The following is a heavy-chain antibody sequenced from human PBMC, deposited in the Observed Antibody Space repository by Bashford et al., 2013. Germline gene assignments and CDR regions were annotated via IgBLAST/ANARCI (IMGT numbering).Heavy chain of an antibody. Sequence: SVKVSCKASGGTFSSYAISWVRQAPGQGLEWMGRIIPILGIANYAQKFQGRVTITADKSTSTAYMELSSLRSEDTAVYYCARTRSSGWYLVGEEYYYYYGMDVWGQGTTVTVSS. CDR1: GGTFSSYA. J-gene: IGHJ6*02. CDR2: IIPILGIA. V-gene: IGHV1-69*04. CDR3: ARTRSSGWYLVGEEYYYYYGMDV. D-gene: IGHD6-19*01.